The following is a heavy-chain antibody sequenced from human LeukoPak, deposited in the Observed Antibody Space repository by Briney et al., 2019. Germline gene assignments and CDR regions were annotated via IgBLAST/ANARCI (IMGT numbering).Heavy chain of an antibody. V-gene: IGHV1-8*03. CDR3: ARTPPGGDVDH. D-gene: IGHD3-16*01. J-gene: IGHJ4*02. CDR1: GGTFTNYA. CDR2: INPNSGNT. Sequence: GASVKVSCKASGGTFTNYAISWVRQAPGQGLEWMGWINPNSGNTGYAQKFQGRVTIARNTPLSTAYMELSSLRSEDTAVYYCARTPPGGDVDHWGEGTLVTVSS.